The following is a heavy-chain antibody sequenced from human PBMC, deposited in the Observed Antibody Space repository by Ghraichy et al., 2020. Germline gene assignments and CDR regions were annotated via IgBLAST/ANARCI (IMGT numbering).Heavy chain of an antibody. J-gene: IGHJ4*02. CDR1: GFTFSSYA. CDR2: ISASGGST. CDR3: AKNPTHLERRLGDYFDY. Sequence: GGSLRLSCAASGFTFSSYAMSWVRQAPGKGLEWVSSISASGGSTYYGDSVKGRFTISRDNSKNTLYLQMNTPRAEDTALYYCAKNPTHLERRLGDYFDYWGQGTLVTVSS. V-gene: IGHV3-23*01. D-gene: IGHD1-1*01.